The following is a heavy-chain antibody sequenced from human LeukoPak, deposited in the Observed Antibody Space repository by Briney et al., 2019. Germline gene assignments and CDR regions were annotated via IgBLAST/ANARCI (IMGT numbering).Heavy chain of an antibody. Sequence: NPSETLSLTCTVSGGSISSGGYYWSWIRQRPGKGLEWIGYIYYSGSTYYNPSLKSRVTISVDTSKNQFSLKLSSVTAADTAVYYCARESPHGGMDVWGQGTTVTVSS. CDR1: GGSISSGGYY. CDR2: IYYSGST. J-gene: IGHJ6*02. CDR3: ARESPHGGMDV. V-gene: IGHV4-31*03.